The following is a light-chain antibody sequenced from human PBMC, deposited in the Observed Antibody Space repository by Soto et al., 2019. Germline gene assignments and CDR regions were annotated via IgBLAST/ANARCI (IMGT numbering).Light chain of an antibody. CDR3: QQYDSSAWT. J-gene: IGKJ1*01. CDR2: SAS. CDR1: PSISSSN. Sequence: EIVLTQSPGTLSLSPGERATLSCRASPSISSSNLAWYQQKPGQAPRLLIYSASTRASGIPDRFSGSGSGTDFTLTISRLEPEDFAVYHWQQYDSSAWTFGQGTKVEIK. V-gene: IGKV3-20*01.